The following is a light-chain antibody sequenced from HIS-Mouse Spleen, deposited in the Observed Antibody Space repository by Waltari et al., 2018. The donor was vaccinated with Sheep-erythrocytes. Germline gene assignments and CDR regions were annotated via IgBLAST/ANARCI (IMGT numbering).Light chain of an antibody. CDR3: SSYAGSNNWV. J-gene: IGLJ3*02. Sequence: QSALTQPPSASGSPGQSVTIPCTGTRSDVGGYNYVSWYQQHPGKAPKLMIYEVSKRPAGVPDRFSGSKSGNTASLTGSGLQAEDEADYYCSSYAGSNNWVFGGGTKLTVL. CDR2: EVS. CDR1: RSDVGGYNY. V-gene: IGLV2-8*01.